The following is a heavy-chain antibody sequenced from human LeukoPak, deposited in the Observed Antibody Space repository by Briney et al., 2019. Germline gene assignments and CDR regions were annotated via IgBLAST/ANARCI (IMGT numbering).Heavy chain of an antibody. J-gene: IGHJ4*02. D-gene: IGHD3-10*01. CDR2: INHSGST. V-gene: IGHV4-34*01. Sequence: SETLSLTCAVYGVSFSGYYWSRIRQPPGKGLEWIGEINHSGSTNYNPSLKSRVTISVDTSKNQFSLKLSSVTAADTAVYYCARVGADGSGFLFDYWGQGTLVTVSS. CDR3: ARVGADGSGFLFDY. CDR1: GVSFSGYY.